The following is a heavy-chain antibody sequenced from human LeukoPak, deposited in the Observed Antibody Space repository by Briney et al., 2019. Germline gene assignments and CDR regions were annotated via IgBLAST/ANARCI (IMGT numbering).Heavy chain of an antibody. CDR1: GGSISSGGYY. V-gene: IGHV4-31*03. D-gene: IGHD4-23*01. J-gene: IGHJ4*02. CDR2: IYYSGST. CDR3: ARDRVDYGGNYYFDY. Sequence: SETLSLTCTVSGGSISSGGYYWSWIRQHPGKGLEWIGYIYYSGSTYYNPSLKSRVTISVDTSKNQFSLKLSSVTAADTAVYYCARDRVDYGGNYYFDYWGQGTLVTVSP.